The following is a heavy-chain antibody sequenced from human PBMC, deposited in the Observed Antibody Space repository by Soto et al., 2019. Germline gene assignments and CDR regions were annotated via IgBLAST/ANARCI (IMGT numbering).Heavy chain of an antibody. CDR1: GGSISSYY. V-gene: IGHV4-59*01. D-gene: IGHD3-10*01. J-gene: IGHJ6*03. CDR2: IYYSGST. CDR3: ARNDYYGSGSYYKGYYYCYYMDV. Sequence: SETLSLTCTVSGGSISSYYWSWIRQPPGKGQEWIGYIYYSGSTNYNPSLKSRVTISVDTSKNQFSLKLSSVTAADTAVYYCARNDYYGSGSYYKGYYYCYYMDVWGKGTTVTVPS.